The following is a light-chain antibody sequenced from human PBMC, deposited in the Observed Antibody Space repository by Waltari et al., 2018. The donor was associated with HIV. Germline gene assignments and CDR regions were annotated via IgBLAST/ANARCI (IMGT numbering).Light chain of an antibody. CDR1: QAISTY. CDR2: SAY. V-gene: IGKV1-39*01. Sequence: DFQMTQSPSSLSSSLGDIVVITCRASQAISTYLNRYQQKPVKAPVLLVYSAYTLQPGAPSRFRGAGSGRDFSRSISGLQTEDFATYFCQQSYGSPCNFGPGT. CDR3: QQSYGSPCN. J-gene: IGKJ3*01.